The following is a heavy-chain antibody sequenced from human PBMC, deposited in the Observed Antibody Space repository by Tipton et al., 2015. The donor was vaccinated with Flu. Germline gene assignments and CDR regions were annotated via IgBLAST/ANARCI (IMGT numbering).Heavy chain of an antibody. CDR3: ARARIAAAGTPLDY. J-gene: IGHJ4*02. V-gene: IGHV3-48*03. CDR2: ISSSGSTI. D-gene: IGHD6-13*01. CDR1: GFTFSSYE. Sequence: QLVQSGGGWVQPGGSLRLSCAASGFTFSSYEMNWVRQAPGKGLEWVSYISSSGSTIYYADSVKGRFTISRDNAKNSLYLQMNSLRAEDTAVYYCARARIAAAGTPLDYWGQGTLVTVSS.